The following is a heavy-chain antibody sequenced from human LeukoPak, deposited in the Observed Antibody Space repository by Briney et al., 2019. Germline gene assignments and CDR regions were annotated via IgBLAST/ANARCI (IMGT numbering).Heavy chain of an antibody. CDR2: IYTSGST. CDR3: ARDGGSDQYYFDN. J-gene: IGHJ4*02. CDR1: GGSINIYY. Sequence: PSETLSLTCTVSGGSINIYYWSWIRQPAGKGLEWIGRIYTSGSTNYNPSLKTRVTMSVDTSKNQFSLMLSSVTAADTAVYYCARDGGSDQYYFDNWGQGTLVTVSS. V-gene: IGHV4-4*07. D-gene: IGHD6-19*01.